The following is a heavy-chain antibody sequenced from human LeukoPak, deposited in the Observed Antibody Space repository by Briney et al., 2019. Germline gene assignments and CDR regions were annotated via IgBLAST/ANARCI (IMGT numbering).Heavy chain of an antibody. CDR3: ARAGQRVRWYPYYFDY. V-gene: IGHV1-58*02. D-gene: IGHD4-23*01. CDR2: IVVGSGNT. CDR1: GFTFTSSA. Sequence: SVKVSYKASGFTFTSSAMQWVRQARGQRLEWIGWIVVGSGNTNYAQKFQGRVTMTRDTSTSTVYMELSSLRSEDTAVYYCARAGQRVRWYPYYFDYWGQGTLVTVSS. J-gene: IGHJ4*02.